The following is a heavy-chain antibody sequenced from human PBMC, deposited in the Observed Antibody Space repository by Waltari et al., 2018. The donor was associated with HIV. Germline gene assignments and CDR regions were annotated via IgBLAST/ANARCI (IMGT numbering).Heavy chain of an antibody. D-gene: IGHD2-2*03. J-gene: IGHJ6*02. CDR1: GFTFSSSA. Sequence: EVQLLESGGGLVQPGGSLRLSCAASGFTFSSSAMSWVRPAPGKGLEWVSAISGSGGSTYYADSVKGRFTISRDNSKNTLYLQMNSLRAEDTAVYYCAKGACPGYCSSTSCQGGYYYGMDVWGQGTTVTVSS. CDR3: AKGACPGYCSSTSCQGGYYYGMDV. CDR2: ISGSGGST. V-gene: IGHV3-23*01.